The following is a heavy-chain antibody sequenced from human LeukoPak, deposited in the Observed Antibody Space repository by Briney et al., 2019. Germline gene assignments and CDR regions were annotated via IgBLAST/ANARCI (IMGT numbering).Heavy chain of an antibody. V-gene: IGHV3-30-3*01. J-gene: IGHJ4*02. CDR2: ISYDGSNK. Sequence: GRSLRLSCAASGFTFSSYAMHWVRQAPGKGLEWVAVISYDGSNKYYADSVKGRFTISRDNSKNTLYLQMNSLRAEDTAVYYCARASDGYYDSSGFALDYWGQGTLVTVSS. D-gene: IGHD3-22*01. CDR1: GFTFSSYA. CDR3: ARASDGYYDSSGFALDY.